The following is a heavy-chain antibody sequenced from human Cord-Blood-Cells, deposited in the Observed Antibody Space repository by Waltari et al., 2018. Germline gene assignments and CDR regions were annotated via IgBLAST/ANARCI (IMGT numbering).Heavy chain of an antibody. CDR3: ASSIVGATFYYYYGMDV. J-gene: IGHJ6*02. CDR2: IIPIFGTA. V-gene: IGHV1-69*01. Sequence: QVQLVQSGAEVKKPGSSVKVSCKASGGTFSSDAISWVRQAPVQGLEWMGGIIPIFGTANYAQKFQGRVTITADESTSTAYMELSSLRSEDTAVYYCASSIVGATFYYYYGMDVWGQGTTVTVSS. CDR1: GGTFSSDA. D-gene: IGHD1-26*01.